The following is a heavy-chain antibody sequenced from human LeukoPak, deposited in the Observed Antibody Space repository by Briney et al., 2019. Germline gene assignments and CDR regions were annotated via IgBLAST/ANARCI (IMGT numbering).Heavy chain of an antibody. CDR2: INHSGST. CDR1: GGSFSGYY. J-gene: IGHJ5*02. D-gene: IGHD2-2*01. Sequence: SETLSLTCAVYGGSFSGYYWSWIRQPPGKGLEWIGEINHSGSTSYNPSLKSRVTISVDTSKNQFSLKLSSVTAADTAVYYCARRRGSSTSRWFDPWGQGTLVTVSS. V-gene: IGHV4-34*01. CDR3: ARRRGSSTSRWFDP.